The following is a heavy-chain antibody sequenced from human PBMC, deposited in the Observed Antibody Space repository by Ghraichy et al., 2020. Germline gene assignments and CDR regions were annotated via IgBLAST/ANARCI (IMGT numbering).Heavy chain of an antibody. CDR2: IYVNGNT. J-gene: IGHJ6*04. D-gene: IGHD2-2*01. Sequence: ESLNISCTVSGGSINTYYWSWIRQPPGKGLEWIGYIYVNGNTNYNPSLKSRVTISVDTSKNQFSLKVSSVTAADTAVYYCARVFCSSTSCYALDVWGKGTTVTVSS. CDR1: GGSINTYY. CDR3: ARVFCSSTSCYALDV. V-gene: IGHV4-59*01.